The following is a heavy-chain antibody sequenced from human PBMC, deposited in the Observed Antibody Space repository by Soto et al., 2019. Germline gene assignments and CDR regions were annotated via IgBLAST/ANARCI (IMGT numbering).Heavy chain of an antibody. J-gene: IGHJ6*02. CDR1: GGSISSYY. Sequence: KPSETLSLTCTVSGGSISSYYWSWIRQPPGKGLEWIGYIYYSGSTNYSPSLKSRVTISVDTSTNHFSLKLSSVTAADTAVYYCARGSYYDFWSGYSHGKNYYYYGMDLWGQGTTVTVSS. D-gene: IGHD3-3*01. CDR3: ARGSYYDFWSGYSHGKNYYYYGMDL. V-gene: IGHV4-59*01. CDR2: IYYSGST.